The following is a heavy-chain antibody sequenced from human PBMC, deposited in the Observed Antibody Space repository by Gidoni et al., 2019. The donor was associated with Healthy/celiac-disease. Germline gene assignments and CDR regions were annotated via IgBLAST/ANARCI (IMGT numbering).Heavy chain of an antibody. J-gene: IGHJ4*02. CDR2: ISSSSSYT. CDR3: ARVAVAGTVSDY. V-gene: IGHV3-11*05. CDR1: GFTFSYYY. D-gene: IGHD6-19*01. Sequence: QVQLVESGGGLVKPGGSLRLSCAASGFTFSYYYMGWIRHAPGKGLELVSYISSSSSYTNYADSVKGRFTISRDNAKNSLYLQMNSLRAEDTAVYYCARVAVAGTVSDYWGQGTLVTVSS.